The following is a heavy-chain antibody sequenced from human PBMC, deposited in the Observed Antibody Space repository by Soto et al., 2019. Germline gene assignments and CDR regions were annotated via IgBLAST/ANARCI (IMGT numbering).Heavy chain of an antibody. Sequence: ASVKVSCKPSCCTFTSYGISLLRHAAGQALEWMGWISAYNGNTNHAPQLQGSVTMTTDTSTSTAYMQLRSLSSDDTAVYYCARDLFLAAAGSWFDSWGQGTLVTVSP. CDR1: CCTFTSYG. D-gene: IGHD6-13*01. CDR2: ISAYNGNT. CDR3: ARDLFLAAAGSWFDS. V-gene: IGHV1-18*01. J-gene: IGHJ5*01.